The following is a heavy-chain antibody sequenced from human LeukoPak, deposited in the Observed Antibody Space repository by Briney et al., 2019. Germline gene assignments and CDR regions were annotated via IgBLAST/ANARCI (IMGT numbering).Heavy chain of an antibody. V-gene: IGHV3-21*01. J-gene: IGHJ3*02. D-gene: IGHD3-3*01. Sequence: PGGSLRLSCAASGFTFRRFSMNWVRQAPGKGLEWVSAISSSGTYMYYADSVKGRFTISRDNANNSLYLQMNSLRAEDTAVYYCARTVHYDFWSGYYTDDAFDIWGQGTMVTVSS. CDR3: ARTVHYDFWSGYYTDDAFDI. CDR1: GFTFRRFS. CDR2: ISSSGTYM.